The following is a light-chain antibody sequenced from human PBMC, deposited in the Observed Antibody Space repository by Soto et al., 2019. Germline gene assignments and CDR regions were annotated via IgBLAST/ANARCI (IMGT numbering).Light chain of an antibody. CDR1: SSDVGGYNY. CDR3: SSYTSSSTPYV. V-gene: IGLV2-14*01. CDR2: EVN. Sequence: QSVLTQPASVSGSPGQSITISCTGTSSDVGGYNYVSWYQQYPGKAPKLMIFEVNNRPSGVSKRFSGSKSGNTASLTISGLQAEDEADYYCSSYTSSSTPYVFGTGTKLTVL. J-gene: IGLJ1*01.